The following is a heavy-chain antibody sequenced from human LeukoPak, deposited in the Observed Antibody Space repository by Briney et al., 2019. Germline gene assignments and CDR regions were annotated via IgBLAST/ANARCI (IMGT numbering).Heavy chain of an antibody. J-gene: IGHJ4*02. CDR3: AKGYCSSTNCKESFFDY. CDR2: ISAGGGST. D-gene: IGHD2-2*01. CDR1: GFTFSSYA. Sequence: GGSLRLSCAASGFTFSSYAMNWVRQAPGKGLEWVSTISAGGGSTYYFVKGRFTISRDNSKNTLYLQMNSLRAEDTAVYYCAKGYCSSTNCKESFFDYWGQGTLVTVSS. V-gene: IGHV3-23*01.